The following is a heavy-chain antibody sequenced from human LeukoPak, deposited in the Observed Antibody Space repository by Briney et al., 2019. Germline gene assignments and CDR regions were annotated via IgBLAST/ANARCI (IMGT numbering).Heavy chain of an antibody. CDR2: ISSSSSYI. CDR1: GFTFSSYS. CDR3: ARGENSNRYGDYFHYYYYGMDV. D-gene: IGHD4-17*01. V-gene: IGHV3-21*01. J-gene: IGHJ6*02. Sequence: GGSLRLSCAAFGFTFSSYSMNWVRQAPGKGLEWVSSISSSSSYIYYADSVKGRFTISRDNAKNSLYLQMNSLRAEDTAVYYCARGENSNRYGDYFHYYYYGMDVWGQGTTVTVSS.